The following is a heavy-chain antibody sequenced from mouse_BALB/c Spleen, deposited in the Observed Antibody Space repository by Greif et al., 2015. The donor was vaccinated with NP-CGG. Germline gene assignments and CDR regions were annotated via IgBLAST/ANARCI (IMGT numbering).Heavy chain of an antibody. CDR2: ISYDGSN. CDR3: ARDRSYDYDYWYFDV. Sequence: EVQVVESGPGLVKPSQSLSLTCSVTGYSITSGYYWNWIRQFPGNKLEWMGYISYDGSNNYNPSLKNRISITRDTSKNQFFLKLNSVTTEDTATYYCARDRSYDYDYWYFDVWGAGTAVTVSS. V-gene: IGHV3-6*02. CDR1: GYSITSGYY. J-gene: IGHJ1*01. D-gene: IGHD2-4*01.